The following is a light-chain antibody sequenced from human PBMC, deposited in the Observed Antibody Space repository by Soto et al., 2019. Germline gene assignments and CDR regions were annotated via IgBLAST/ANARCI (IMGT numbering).Light chain of an antibody. V-gene: IGKV3-15*01. CDR2: GAS. CDR3: HQYNTWPRT. Sequence: EVAVTQSPATMSVSPGERVTLSCRVSQSISRNLAWYQQKPGRAPRLLMYGASTRATGIPARFIGSGSGTEFTLTISSLQSEDFAVYYCHQYNTWPRTLGRGTKVEIK. CDR1: QSISRN. J-gene: IGKJ1*01.